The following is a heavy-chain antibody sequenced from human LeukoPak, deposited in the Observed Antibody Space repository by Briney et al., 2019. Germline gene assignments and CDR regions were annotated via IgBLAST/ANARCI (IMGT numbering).Heavy chain of an antibody. CDR1: GFTFSSYA. CDR2: ISGSGGST. CDR3: AKDQQQWLVTGSVY. Sequence: SGGSLRLSCAASGFTFSSYAMSWVRQAPGKGLEWVSAISGSGGSTYYADSVKGRFTISRDNSKNTLYLQMNSLRAEDTAVYYCAKDQQQWLVTGSVYWGQGTLVTVSS. V-gene: IGHV3-23*01. D-gene: IGHD6-19*01. J-gene: IGHJ4*02.